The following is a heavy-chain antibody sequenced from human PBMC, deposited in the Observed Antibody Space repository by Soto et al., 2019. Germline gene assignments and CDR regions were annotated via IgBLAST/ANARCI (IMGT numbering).Heavy chain of an antibody. CDR1: GGSISSSNW. Sequence: SETLSLTCAVSGGSISSSNWWSWVRQPPGKGLAWIGKIYHSGSPNDNPSLKRRVTRPVDKSKNQFSLKLSSVTAADTAVYYCAHARGGSYINWFGPWGQGTLVTVSS. CDR2: IYHSGSP. D-gene: IGHD1-26*01. J-gene: IGHJ5*02. CDR3: AHARGGSYINWFGP. V-gene: IGHV4-4*02.